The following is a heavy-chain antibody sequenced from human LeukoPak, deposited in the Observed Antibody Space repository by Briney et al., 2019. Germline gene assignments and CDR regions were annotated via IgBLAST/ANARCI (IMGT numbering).Heavy chain of an antibody. Sequence: SETLSLTCTVSGGSISSSSYYWGWIRQPPGKGLEWIGSIYYSGSTYYNPSLKSRVTISVDTSKNQFSLKLSSVTAADTAVYYCARRELLFAFDIWGQGTMVTVSS. CDR2: IYYSGST. CDR1: GGSISSSSYY. CDR3: ARRELLFAFDI. J-gene: IGHJ3*02. D-gene: IGHD1-26*01. V-gene: IGHV4-39*01.